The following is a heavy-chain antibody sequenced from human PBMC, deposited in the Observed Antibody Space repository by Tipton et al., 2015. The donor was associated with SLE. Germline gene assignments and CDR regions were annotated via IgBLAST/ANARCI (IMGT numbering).Heavy chain of an antibody. J-gene: IGHJ5*01. D-gene: IGHD1-26*01. CDR1: GASMNSGSYS. CDR2: IDSRGNT. Sequence: TLSLTCSVSGASMNSGSYSWHWIRQPAVKAVQWLGHIDSRGNTYYNPSLRSRVSISVDVSRNQFSLTLNSVTAADTATYSCARETGTYYSTWFDSWGQGTLVTVSS. CDR3: ARETGTYYSTWFDS. V-gene: IGHV4-61*09.